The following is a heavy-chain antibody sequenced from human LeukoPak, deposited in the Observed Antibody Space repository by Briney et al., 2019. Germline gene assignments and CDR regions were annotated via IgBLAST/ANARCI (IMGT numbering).Heavy chain of an antibody. CDR2: IIPILGIA. J-gene: IGHJ4*02. D-gene: IGHD1-7*01. V-gene: IGHV1-69*04. CDR3: ARVGVNWNYEGEVPDY. Sequence: ASVKVSCKASGGTFSSYAISWVRQAPGQGLEWMGRIIPILGIANYAQKFQGRVTITADKSTSTAYMELSSLRSEDTAVYYCARVGVNWNYEGEVPDYWGQGTLVTVSS. CDR1: GGTFSSYA.